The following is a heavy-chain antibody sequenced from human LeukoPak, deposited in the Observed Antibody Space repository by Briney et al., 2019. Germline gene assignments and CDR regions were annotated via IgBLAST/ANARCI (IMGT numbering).Heavy chain of an antibody. CDR2: IKQDGSEK. CDR3: ARADYDFWSGYYYMDV. Sequence: GGSLRLSCAASGFTFSSYWMSWVRQAPGKGLEWVANIKQDGSEKYYVDSVKGRFTTSRDNAKNSLYLQMNSLRAEDTAVYYCARADYDFWSGYYYMDVWGKGTTVTVSS. J-gene: IGHJ6*03. V-gene: IGHV3-7*01. D-gene: IGHD3-3*01. CDR1: GFTFSSYW.